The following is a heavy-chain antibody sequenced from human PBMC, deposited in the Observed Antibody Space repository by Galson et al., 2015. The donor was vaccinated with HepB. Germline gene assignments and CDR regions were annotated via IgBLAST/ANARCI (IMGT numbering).Heavy chain of an antibody. J-gene: IGHJ4*02. CDR1: GFSFSIYS. CDR3: ARVKGHDFWSGYEAG. D-gene: IGHD3-3*01. CDR2: ISSGSSTI. Sequence: SLRLSCAASGFSFSIYSMNWVRQAPGKGLEWVSYISSGSSTIYYADSVKGRFTISRDNAKDSLYLQMNSLRDEDTAVYYCARVKGHDFWSGYEAGWGQGTLVTVSS. V-gene: IGHV3-48*02.